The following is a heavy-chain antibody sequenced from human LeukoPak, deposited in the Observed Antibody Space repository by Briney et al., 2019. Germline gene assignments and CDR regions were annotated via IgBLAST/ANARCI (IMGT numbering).Heavy chain of an antibody. CDR1: GFTFSNAW. Sequence: GGSLRLSCAASGFTFSNAWMSWVRQAPGKGLEWVGRIKSKTDGGTTDYAASVKGRFTISRDDSKNTLYLQMNSLKTEDTAVYYCTTDALWEPRDYWGQGTLVTVSS. CDR3: TTDALWEPRDY. J-gene: IGHJ4*02. CDR2: IKSKTDGGTT. D-gene: IGHD1-26*01. V-gene: IGHV3-15*01.